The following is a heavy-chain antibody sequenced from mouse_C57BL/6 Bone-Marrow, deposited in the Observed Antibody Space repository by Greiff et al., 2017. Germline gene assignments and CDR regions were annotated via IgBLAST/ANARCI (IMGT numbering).Heavy chain of an antibody. CDR2: IYPGSGST. D-gene: IGHD4-1*01. Sequence: QVQLQQPGAELVKPGASVKMSCKASGYTFTSYWITWVKQRPGHGLEWIGDIYPGSGSTNYNEKFKSKATLTVDTSSSTAYMQLSSQTYEDAGVYYCASYWDDYWGQGTTLTVSS. V-gene: IGHV1-55*01. J-gene: IGHJ2*01. CDR1: GYTFTSYW. CDR3: ASYWDDY.